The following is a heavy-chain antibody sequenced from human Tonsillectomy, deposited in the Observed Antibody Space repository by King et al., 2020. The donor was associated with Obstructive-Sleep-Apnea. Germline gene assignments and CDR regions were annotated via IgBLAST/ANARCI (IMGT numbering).Heavy chain of an antibody. Sequence: LQLQESGPGLVKPSETLSLTCTVSGGSISSSSYYWGWIRQPPGKGLEWIGSISYSGSTYYTPSLKSRVTISVDTSKNQLSLKLTSVTAADTAVYYCARGMDYGDYVTDHWGQGTLVTVSS. CDR3: ARGMDYGDYVTDH. J-gene: IGHJ4*02. D-gene: IGHD4-17*01. V-gene: IGHV4-39*07. CDR1: GGSISSSSYY. CDR2: ISYSGST.